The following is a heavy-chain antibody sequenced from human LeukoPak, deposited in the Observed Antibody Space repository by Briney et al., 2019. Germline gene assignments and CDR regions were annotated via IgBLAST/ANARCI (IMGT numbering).Heavy chain of an antibody. Sequence: ASVKVSCKASGYTFSTYYIHWVRQAPGQGLEWMGIINPSSGSANYAQKLQGRVTMTRDTSTSTVYMELSSLRSEDTAVYYCAREDYGGNSDFDYWGQGTLVTVSS. CDR1: GYTFSTYY. CDR3: AREDYGGNSDFDY. CDR2: INPSSGSA. J-gene: IGHJ4*02. D-gene: IGHD4-23*01. V-gene: IGHV1-46*04.